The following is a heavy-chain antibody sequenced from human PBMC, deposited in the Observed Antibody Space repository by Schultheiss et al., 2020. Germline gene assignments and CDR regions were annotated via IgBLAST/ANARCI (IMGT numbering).Heavy chain of an antibody. J-gene: IGHJ4*02. CDR2: ISASGNTI. D-gene: IGHD5-18*01. V-gene: IGHV3-48*04. CDR3: ARGPGNSYGYRYFDY. CDR1: GFTFSSYW. Sequence: WGSLRLSCAASGFTFSSYWMHWVRQAPGKGLEWVSYISASGNTIYYADSVKGRFTISRDNAKNSLYLQMNSLRAEDTAVYYCARGPGNSYGYRYFDYWGQGTLVTVSS.